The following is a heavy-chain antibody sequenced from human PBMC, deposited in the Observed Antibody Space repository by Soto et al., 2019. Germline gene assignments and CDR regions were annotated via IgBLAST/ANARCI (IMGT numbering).Heavy chain of an antibody. D-gene: IGHD3-3*01. CDR3: ARDLYDFWSGWLDY. V-gene: IGHV1-2*02. J-gene: IGHJ4*02. CDR2: INPNSGGT. CDR1: GYTFTGYY. Sequence: ASAKVSCKASGYTFTGYYMHWVRQAPGQGLEWMGWINPNSGGTNYAQKFQGRVTMTRDTSISTAYMELSRLRSDDTAVYYCARDLYDFWSGWLDYWGQGTLVTVSS.